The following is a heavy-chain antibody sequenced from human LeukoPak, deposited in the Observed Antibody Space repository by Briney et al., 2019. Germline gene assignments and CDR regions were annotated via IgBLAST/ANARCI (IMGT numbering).Heavy chain of an antibody. CDR2: MNPNSGNT. J-gene: IGHJ6*03. Sequence: ASVKVSCKASGYTFSSYDINWVRQATGQGLERMGWMNPNSGNTGYAQKFQGRVTITRNTSISTAYMELSSLRSEDTAVYYCARGRGATKSYYMDVWGKGTTVTVSS. CDR1: GYTFSSYD. V-gene: IGHV1-8*03. D-gene: IGHD1-26*01. CDR3: ARGRGATKSYYMDV.